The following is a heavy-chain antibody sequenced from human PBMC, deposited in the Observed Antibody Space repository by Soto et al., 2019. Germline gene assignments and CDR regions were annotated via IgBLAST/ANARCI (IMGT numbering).Heavy chain of an antibody. J-gene: IGHJ5*02. V-gene: IGHV3-23*01. CDR2: ISGSGGST. Sequence: PGGSLRLSCAASGFTFSSYAMSWVRQAPGKGLEWVSAISGSGGSTYYADSVKGRFTISRDNSKNTLYLQMNSLRAEDTAVYYCARDSYSGYYYGFGSTRLNWFDPWGQGTLVTVSS. CDR1: GFTFSSYA. D-gene: IGHD5-12*01. CDR3: ARDSYSGYYYGFGSTRLNWFDP.